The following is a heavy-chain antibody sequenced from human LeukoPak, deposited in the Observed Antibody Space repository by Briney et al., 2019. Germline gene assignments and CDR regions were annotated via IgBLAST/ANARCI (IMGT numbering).Heavy chain of an antibody. CDR3: ASMGYYYDSSGYYRY. D-gene: IGHD3-22*01. Sequence: PGGSLRLSCAASGFTFSDYYTSWIRQAPGKGLEWVSYISSSGSTIYYADSVKGRFTISRDNAKNSLYLQMNSLRAEDTAVYYCASMGYYYDSSGYYRYWGQGTLVTVSS. CDR2: ISSSGSTI. V-gene: IGHV3-11*01. J-gene: IGHJ4*02. CDR1: GFTFSDYY.